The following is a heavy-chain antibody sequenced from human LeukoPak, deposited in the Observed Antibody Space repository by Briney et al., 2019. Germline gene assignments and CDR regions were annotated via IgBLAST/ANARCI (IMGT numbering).Heavy chain of an antibody. V-gene: IGHV3-30*02. Sequence: GGSLRLSCAASGFSFSGYGMHWVRRAPGKGLEWVAFIRYDESNIYYIDSVKGRFTISRDNSKNTLHLQMNSLRAEDTAVYHCGYFHVTSRSFDSDWGQGTLVIVSS. CDR2: IRYDESNI. J-gene: IGHJ4*02. CDR3: GYFHVTSRSFDSD. CDR1: GFSFSGYG. D-gene: IGHD3-9*01.